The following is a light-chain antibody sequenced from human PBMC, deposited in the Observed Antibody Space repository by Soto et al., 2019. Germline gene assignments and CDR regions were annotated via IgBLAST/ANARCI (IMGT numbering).Light chain of an antibody. Sequence: EVVMTQSPATLSVSPGERATLSCRASQNVNANLAWYQQKPGQAPRLLIHGASTRATGIPARFCGSGFGTEFILTISSLQSEDVAVYYCQQYNTWLWTFGQGTKLEGK. J-gene: IGKJ1*01. V-gene: IGKV3-15*01. CDR1: QNVNAN. CDR3: QQYNTWLWT. CDR2: GAS.